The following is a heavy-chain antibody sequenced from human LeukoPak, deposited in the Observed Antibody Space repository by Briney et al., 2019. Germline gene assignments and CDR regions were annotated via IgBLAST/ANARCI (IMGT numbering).Heavy chain of an antibody. CDR1: GFTFSSYG. V-gene: IGHV3-30*03. CDR2: ISYDGSNK. D-gene: IGHD3-22*01. CDR3: ASGISSGYYFNYYYYYGMDV. J-gene: IGHJ6*02. Sequence: GGSLRLSCAASGFTFSSYGMHWVRQAPGKGLEWVAVISYDGSNKYYADSVKGRFTISRDNSKNTLYLQMNSLRAEDTAVYYCASGISSGYYFNYYYYYGMDVWGQGTTVTVSS.